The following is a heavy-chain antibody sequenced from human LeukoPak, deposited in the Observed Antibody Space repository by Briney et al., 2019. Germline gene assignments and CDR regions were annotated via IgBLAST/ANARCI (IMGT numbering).Heavy chain of an antibody. V-gene: IGHV3-23*01. CDR1: GFTFSSYA. CDR2: ISGSGGST. J-gene: IGHJ4*02. Sequence: GGSLRLSCAASGFTFSSYAMSWVRQAPGKGLGWVSAISGSGGSTYYADSVKGRFTISRDNSKNTLYLQMNSLRAEDTAVYYCAKESKYITIFGVANYFDYWGQGTLVTVSS. D-gene: IGHD3-3*01. CDR3: AKESKYITIFGVANYFDY.